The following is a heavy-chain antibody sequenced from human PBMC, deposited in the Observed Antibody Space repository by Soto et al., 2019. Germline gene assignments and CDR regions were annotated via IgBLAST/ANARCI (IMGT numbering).Heavy chain of an antibody. D-gene: IGHD3-22*01. CDR2: FDPEDGET. CDR1: GYAHTELS. CDR3: ATAHYYDSSGYYRGNWFDS. V-gene: IGHV1-24*01. Sequence: ASVKVSCKVSGYAHTELSMHWVRQAPGKGLEWMGGFDPEDGETIYAQKFQGRVTMTEDTSTDTAYMELSSLRSEDTAVYYCATAHYYDSSGYYRGNWFDSFWSGNPGHRLL. J-gene: IGHJ5*01.